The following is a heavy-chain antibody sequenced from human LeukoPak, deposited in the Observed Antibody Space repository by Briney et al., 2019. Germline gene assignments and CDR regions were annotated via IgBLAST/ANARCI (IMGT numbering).Heavy chain of an antibody. Sequence: GGSLRLSCAASGFTFSSFAMTWVRQAPGKGLEWVSGFDGNGPNTYYADSVKGRWTISRDNSRNTLFLEMNSLRPEDTAIYYCAKPRTTGLGWAQFDYWGQGSLVTVSS. CDR3: AKPRTTGLGWAQFDY. J-gene: IGHJ4*02. D-gene: IGHD2-8*02. CDR1: GFTFSSFA. V-gene: IGHV3-23*01. CDR2: FDGNGPNT.